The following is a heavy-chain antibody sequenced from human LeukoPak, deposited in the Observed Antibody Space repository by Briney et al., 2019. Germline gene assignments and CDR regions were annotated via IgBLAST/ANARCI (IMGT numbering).Heavy chain of an antibody. D-gene: IGHD6-19*01. CDR3: ARSWYTNGLYYYDS. Sequence: GESLQISCKGSGYSFFSYWIACVRQMPGKGLEWMVIIYPGDSDTRYSPSFQGQVTNSADKSISTTYLQWSSLKASDTAMYYCARSWYTNGLYYYDSWGQGTLVTVSS. V-gene: IGHV5-51*01. J-gene: IGHJ4*02. CDR1: GYSFFSYW. CDR2: IYPGDSDT.